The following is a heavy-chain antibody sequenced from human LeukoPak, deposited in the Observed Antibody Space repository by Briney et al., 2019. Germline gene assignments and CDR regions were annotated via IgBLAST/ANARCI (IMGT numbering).Heavy chain of an antibody. V-gene: IGHV1-46*01. D-gene: IGHD5-24*01. J-gene: IGHJ6*03. CDR3: ASIDGYNYPPSYYMDV. CDR2: INPSGGST. Sequence: ASVKVSCKASGYTFTSYYMHWVRQAPGQGLEWMGIINPSGGSTSYAQKFQGRVTMTRDTSTSTVYMELSSLRSEDTAVYYCASIDGYNYPPSYYMDVWGKGTTVTISS. CDR1: GYTFTSYY.